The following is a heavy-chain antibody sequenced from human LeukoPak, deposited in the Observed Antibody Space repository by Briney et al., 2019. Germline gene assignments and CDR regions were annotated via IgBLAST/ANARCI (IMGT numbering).Heavy chain of an antibody. CDR1: GFTFSSYG. CDR2: IRYDGSNK. J-gene: IGHJ5*02. V-gene: IGHV3-30*02. CDR3: ARVRRQQLVNCWFDP. Sequence: PGGSLRLSCAASGFTFSSYGMHWVRQAPGKGLEWVAFIRYDGSNKYYADSVKGRFTISRDNSKNTLYLRMNSLRAEDTAVYYCARVRRQQLVNCWFDPWGQGTLVTVSS. D-gene: IGHD6-6*01.